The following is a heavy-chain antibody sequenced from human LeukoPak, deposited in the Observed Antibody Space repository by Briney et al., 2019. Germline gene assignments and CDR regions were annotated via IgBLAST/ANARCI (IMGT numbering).Heavy chain of an antibody. V-gene: IGHV4-31*03. CDR2: IYYSGST. J-gene: IGHJ6*03. Sequence: SETLSLTCTVSGASISSGGHYWSWIRQHPGKSLEWIGYIYYSGSTYYNPSLKSRLIISLDTSKNHFSLNLSSVTAADTAVYYCASTLYYYYVDVWGKGTTVTVSS. CDR1: GASISSGGHY. CDR3: ASTLYYYYVDV.